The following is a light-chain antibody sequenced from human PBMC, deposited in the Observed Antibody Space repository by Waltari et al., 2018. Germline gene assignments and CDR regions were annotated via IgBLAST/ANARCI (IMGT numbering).Light chain of an antibody. CDR1: SSAVGGYHH. J-gene: IGLJ3*02. CDR3: SSYTTSNTGV. V-gene: IGLV2-14*01. Sequence: QSALTQPASVSGSPGQSTTISCTGTSSAVGGYHHVSWYQHHPGQAPKLMIFEVTYLPSCVSIRCSGSEAGNSASLTSSGLQAEDEADYDCSSYTTSNTGVFGGGTKVTVL. CDR2: EVT.